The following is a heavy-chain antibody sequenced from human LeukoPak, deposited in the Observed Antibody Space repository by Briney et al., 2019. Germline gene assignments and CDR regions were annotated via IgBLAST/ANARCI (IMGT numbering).Heavy chain of an antibody. CDR1: GGSFSGYY. D-gene: IGHD6-6*01. CDR3: ARGYAGIAARPLYYYMDV. Sequence: SETLSLTCAVYGGSFSGYYWSWIRQPPGKGLEWIGEINHSGSTNYNPSLKSRVTISVDTSKNQFSLKLSSVTAADTAVYYCARGYAGIAARPLYYYMDVWGKGTTATVSS. J-gene: IGHJ6*03. CDR2: INHSGST. V-gene: IGHV4-34*01.